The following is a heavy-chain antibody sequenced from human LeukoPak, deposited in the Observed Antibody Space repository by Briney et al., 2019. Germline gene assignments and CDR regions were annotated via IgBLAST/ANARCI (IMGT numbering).Heavy chain of an antibody. V-gene: IGHV3-48*03. D-gene: IGHD2-15*01. J-gene: IGHJ4*02. CDR2: ISSSGSTI. Sequence: PGGSLRLSCAASGFTFSSYEMNWVRQAPGKGLEWVSYISSSGSTIYYADSVKGRFTISRDNAKNSLYLQMNSLRAEDTAVYYCARGSVHCSGGSCYLDYWGQGTLVTVSS. CDR1: GFTFSSYE. CDR3: ARGSVHCSGGSCYLDY.